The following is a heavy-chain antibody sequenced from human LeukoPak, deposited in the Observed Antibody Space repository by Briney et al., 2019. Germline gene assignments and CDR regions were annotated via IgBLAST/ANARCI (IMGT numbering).Heavy chain of an antibody. D-gene: IGHD3-10*01. V-gene: IGHV3-13*01. J-gene: IGHJ3*02. CDR2: IGTPGDT. CDR1: GFTINNYD. Sequence: GGSLRLSCAASGFTINNYDMHWVRQGSGKGLGWVSAIGTPGDTYYTDSVRGRFTISRENDKNSLYLQLSSLRAGDTAVYYCVRYGSSQDAFDIWGQGTMVTVSS. CDR3: VRYGSSQDAFDI.